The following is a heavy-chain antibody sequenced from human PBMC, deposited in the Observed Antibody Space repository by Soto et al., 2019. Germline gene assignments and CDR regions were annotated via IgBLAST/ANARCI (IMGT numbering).Heavy chain of an antibody. D-gene: IGHD2-15*01. V-gene: IGHV3-23*01. J-gene: IGHJ3*02. CDR2: ISGSGGST. CDR1: GFTFSSYA. CDR3: ATQDIVVADAFDI. Sequence: EVQLLESGGGLVQPGGSLRLSCAASGFTFSSYAISWVRQAPGKGLEWVSAISGSGGSTYYADSVKGRFTISRDNSKNTLYLQMNSLRAEDTAVYYCATQDIVVADAFDIWGQGTMVTVSS.